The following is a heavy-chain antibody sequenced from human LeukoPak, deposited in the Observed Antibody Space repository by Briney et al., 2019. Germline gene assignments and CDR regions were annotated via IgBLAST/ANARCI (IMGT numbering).Heavy chain of an antibody. J-gene: IGHJ4*02. CDR1: GGSISSSSYY. Sequence: KPSETLSLTCTVSGGSISSSSYYWGWIRQPPGKGLEWIGSIYYSGSTYYNPSLKSRVTISVDTSKNQFSLKLSSVTAADTAVYYCARVQQLVYYFDYWGQGTLVTVSS. V-gene: IGHV4-39*07. CDR2: IYYSGST. D-gene: IGHD6-13*01. CDR3: ARVQQLVYYFDY.